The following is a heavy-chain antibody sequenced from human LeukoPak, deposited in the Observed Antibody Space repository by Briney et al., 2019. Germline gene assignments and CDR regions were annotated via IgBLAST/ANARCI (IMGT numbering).Heavy chain of an antibody. V-gene: IGHV3-48*01. J-gene: IGHJ6*02. CDR2: LSSRNEVI. CDR1: GFTFSSYH. Sequence: GGSLRLSCAPSGFTFSSYHMNWVRQAPGKGREGGSYLSSRNEVIYYADSVKGRFTNYRDNAKNSLYLQMNSLRAEDTAVYYCARDGNRGYDMDVWAQGHTVPVS. CDR3: ARDGNRGYDMDV. D-gene: IGHD1-14*01.